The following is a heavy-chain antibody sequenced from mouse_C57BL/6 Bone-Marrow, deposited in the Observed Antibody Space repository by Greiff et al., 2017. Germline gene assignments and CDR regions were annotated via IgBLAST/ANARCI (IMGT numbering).Heavy chain of an antibody. CDR3: ARYGYYGYYAMDY. D-gene: IGHD2-3*01. CDR1: GYTFPSYG. CDR2: IYPRSGNT. J-gene: IGHJ4*01. Sequence: LQQSGAELARPGASVKLSCKASGYTFPSYGISWVKQRTGQGLEWIGEIYPRSGNTYYNEKFKGKATLTADKSSSTAYMELRSLTSEDSAVYFCARYGYYGYYAMDYWGQGTSVTVSS. V-gene: IGHV1-81*01.